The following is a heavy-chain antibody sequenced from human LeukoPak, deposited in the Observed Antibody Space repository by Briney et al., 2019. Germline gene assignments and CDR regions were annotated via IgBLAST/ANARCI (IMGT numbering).Heavy chain of an antibody. CDR2: ITPKSGGT. J-gene: IGHJ4*02. CDR3: ARDFDFWSGYPNGY. D-gene: IGHD3-3*01. Sequence: ASVKVSCKTSGYTFTDYYIHWVRQAPGQGLEWMGWITPKSGGTNYPQRFQGRVTMTRDTSISTVYMELSRLRSDDTAVYYCARDFDFWSGYPNGYWGQGTLVTVSS. CDR1: GYTFTDYY. V-gene: IGHV1-2*02.